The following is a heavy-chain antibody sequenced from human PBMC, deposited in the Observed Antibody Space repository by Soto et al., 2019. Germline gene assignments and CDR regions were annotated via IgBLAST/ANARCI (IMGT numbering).Heavy chain of an antibody. Sequence: GKGLEWVSAISGSGGSTYYADSVKGRFTISRDNSRNTLYLQMNSLRAEDTAVYYCFFFQAEDGIRDTVPVSAFLLNRSSDL. V-gene: IGHV3-23*01. CDR2: ISGSGGST. D-gene: IGHD2-15*01. CDR3: FFFQAEDGIRDTVPVSAFLLNRSSDL. J-gene: IGHJ2*01.